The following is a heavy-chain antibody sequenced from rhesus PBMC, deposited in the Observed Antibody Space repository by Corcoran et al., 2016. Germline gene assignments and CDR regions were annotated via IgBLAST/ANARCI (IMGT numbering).Heavy chain of an antibody. J-gene: IGHJ4*01. CDR3: ARVLYYEDDYGYPYDY. V-gene: IGHV2S1*01. D-gene: IGHD3-9*01. CDR2: IYWDDDK. Sequence: QVTLKESGPALVKPTQTLTLTCTFSGFSLSTSGMGVGWIRQPPGKALEWLASIYWDDDKYYSTSLKSRLTISKDTSKSTVVLTMTDMEPVDTATYSCARVLYYEDDYGYPYDYWGQGVLVTVSS. CDR1: GFSLSTSGMG.